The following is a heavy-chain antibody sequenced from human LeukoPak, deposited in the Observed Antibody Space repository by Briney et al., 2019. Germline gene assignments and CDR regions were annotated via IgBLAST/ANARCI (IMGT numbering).Heavy chain of an antibody. CDR3: ARQRFTMRAYAGNWFDP. J-gene: IGHJ5*02. Sequence: GGSLRLSCAASGFTVSSNYMSWVRQAPGKGLEWVSVTYSGGRTYYADSVKGRFTISRDNSKNTLFLQMDNLRAEDTAVYYCARQRFTMRAYAGNWFDPWGQGTLVTVSS. V-gene: IGHV3-53*01. CDR2: TYSGGRT. CDR1: GFTVSSNY. D-gene: IGHD3-16*01.